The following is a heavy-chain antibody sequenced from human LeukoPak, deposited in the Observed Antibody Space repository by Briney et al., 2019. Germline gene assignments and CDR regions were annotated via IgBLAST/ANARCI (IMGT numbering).Heavy chain of an antibody. CDR1: GFTFSDYY. CDR3: AKDPINWGSIYFDC. J-gene: IGHJ4*02. Sequence: GGSLRLSCAASGFTFSDYYMSWIRQAPGKGLEWVSYISSSGSTIYYADSVKGRFTISRDNAKNSLYLQMNSPTAEDTAVYWCAKDPINWGSIYFDCWGQGTLVTASS. CDR2: ISSSGSTI. D-gene: IGHD7-27*01. V-gene: IGHV3-11*01.